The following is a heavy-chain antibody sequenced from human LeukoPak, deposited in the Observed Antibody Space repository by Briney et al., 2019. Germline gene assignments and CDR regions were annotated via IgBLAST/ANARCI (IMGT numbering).Heavy chain of an antibody. D-gene: IGHD3-9*01. CDR2: IYTSGST. CDR3: ARGEYYDILTGYYPGVPYNWFDP. Sequence: SETLSLTCTVSGGSISSYYWSWIRQPAGKGLEWIGRIYTSGSTNYNPSLKSRVTMSVDTSKNQFSLKLSSVTAADTAVYYCARGEYYDILTGYYPGVPYNWFDPWGQGTLVTVSS. V-gene: IGHV4-4*07. CDR1: GGSISSYY. J-gene: IGHJ5*02.